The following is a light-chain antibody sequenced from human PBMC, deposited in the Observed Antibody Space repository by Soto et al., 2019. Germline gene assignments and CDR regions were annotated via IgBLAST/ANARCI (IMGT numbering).Light chain of an antibody. CDR2: GNS. CDR1: SSNIGAGYD. J-gene: IGLJ2*01. Sequence: QYVLTQPPSVSGAPGQRVTISCTGSSSNIGAGYDVHWYQQLPGTAPKLLIYGNSNRPSGVPDRFSGSKSGTSASLAITGLQAEDEAYYYCQSYDSSLSVVFGGGTKLTVL. V-gene: IGLV1-40*01. CDR3: QSYDSSLSVV.